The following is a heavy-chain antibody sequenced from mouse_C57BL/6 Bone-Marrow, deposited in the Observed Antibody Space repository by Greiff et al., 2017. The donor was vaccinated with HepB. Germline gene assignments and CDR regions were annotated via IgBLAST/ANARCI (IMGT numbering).Heavy chain of an antibody. V-gene: IGHV5-17*01. CDR3: ARNYYCSSLYFDY. Sequence: EVKLVESGGGLVKPGGSLKLSCAASGFTFSDYGMHWVRQAPEKGLEWVAYISSGSSTIYYADTVKGRFTISRDNAKNTLFLQMTSLRSEDTAMYYCARNYYCSSLYFDYWGQGTTLTVSS. D-gene: IGHD1-1*01. J-gene: IGHJ2*01. CDR1: GFTFSDYG. CDR2: ISSGSSTI.